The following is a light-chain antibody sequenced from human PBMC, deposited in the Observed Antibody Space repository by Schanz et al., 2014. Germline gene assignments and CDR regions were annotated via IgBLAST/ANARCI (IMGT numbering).Light chain of an antibody. CDR2: DVS. Sequence: QSALTQPASVSGSPGQSITIFCTGTSSDVGGYNYVSWYQQNPGKAPKLVIYDVSKRPSGVSNRFSGSKSGNTASLTISGLQAEDEDDYYCSSYTSSSTVFGGGTKLTVL. V-gene: IGLV2-14*01. CDR1: SSDVGGYNY. J-gene: IGLJ2*01. CDR3: SSYTSSSTV.